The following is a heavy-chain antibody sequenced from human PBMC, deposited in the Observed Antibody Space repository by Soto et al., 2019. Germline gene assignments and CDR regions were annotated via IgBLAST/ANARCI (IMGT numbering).Heavy chain of an antibody. CDR1: GFTFDQYT. V-gene: IGHV3-9*01. CDR2: ITWHSGTI. J-gene: IGHJ6*03. D-gene: IGHD3-16*01. CDR3: AKEMMTFGVFNYYYMDV. Sequence: EVQLVESGGGLVQPGRSLRLACAASGFTFDQYTMHWVRQAPGKGLEWVSSITWHSGTIGYAESVKGRFTISRDNAKNSLYLQMNSLRGEDTALYYCAKEMMTFGVFNYYYMDVWGNGTTVTVSS.